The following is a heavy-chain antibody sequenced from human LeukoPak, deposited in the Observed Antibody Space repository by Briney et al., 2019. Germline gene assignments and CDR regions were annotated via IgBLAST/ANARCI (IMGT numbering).Heavy chain of an antibody. D-gene: IGHD6-6*01. J-gene: IGHJ4*02. CDR1: GFTFSYYW. CDR2: INSDGSTT. CDR3: ASEYSSSSGHF. Sequence: GGSLRLSCAASGFTFSYYWMHWVRQAPGKGLVSVSRINSDGSTTSYADSVKGRLTISRDNAKNTLYLQMNSLRAEDTAVYYCASEYSSSSGHFWGQGTLVTVSS. V-gene: IGHV3-74*01.